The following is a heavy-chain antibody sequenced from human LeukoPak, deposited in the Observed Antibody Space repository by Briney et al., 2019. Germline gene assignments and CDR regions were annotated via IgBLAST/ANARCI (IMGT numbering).Heavy chain of an antibody. CDR1: GGSISSSSYY. D-gene: IGHD3-3*01. CDR3: ARGLWSGYYTDY. CDR2: IYYRGST. J-gene: IGHJ4*02. Sequence: PSETLSLTCTVSGGSISSSSYYWGWIRQPPGKGLEWIGSIYYRGSTYYNPSPKSRVTISVDTSKNQFSLKLSSVTAADTAVYYCARGLWSGYYTDYWGQGTLVTVSS. V-gene: IGHV4-39*01.